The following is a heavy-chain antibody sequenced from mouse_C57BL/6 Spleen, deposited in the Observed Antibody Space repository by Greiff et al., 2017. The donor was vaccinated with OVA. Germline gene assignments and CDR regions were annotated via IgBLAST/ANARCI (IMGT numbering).Heavy chain of an antibody. D-gene: IGHD1-1*01. J-gene: IGHJ2*01. CDR3: ARDNYYGSSDYFDY. CDR1: GFTFSDYY. Sequence: EVMLVESEGGLVQPGSSMKLSCTASGFTFSDYYMAWVRQVPEKGLEWVANINYDGSSTYYLDSLKSRFIISRDNAKNILYLQMSSLKSEDTATYYCARDNYYGSSDYFDYWGQGTTLTVSS. V-gene: IGHV5-16*01. CDR2: INYDGSST.